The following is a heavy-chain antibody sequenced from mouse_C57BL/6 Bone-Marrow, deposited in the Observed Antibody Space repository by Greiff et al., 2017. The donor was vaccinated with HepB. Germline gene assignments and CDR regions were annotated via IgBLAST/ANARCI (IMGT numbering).Heavy chain of an antibody. Sequence: EVKLVESGGGLVKPGGSLKLSCAASGFTFSDYGMHWVRQAPEKGLEWVAYISSGSSTIYYADTVKGRFTISRDNAKNTRFLQMTSLRSEDTAMYYCARGHYYGSSSQYFDVWGTGTTVTVSS. D-gene: IGHD1-1*01. CDR1: GFTFSDYG. V-gene: IGHV5-17*01. J-gene: IGHJ1*03. CDR3: ARGHYYGSSSQYFDV. CDR2: ISSGSSTI.